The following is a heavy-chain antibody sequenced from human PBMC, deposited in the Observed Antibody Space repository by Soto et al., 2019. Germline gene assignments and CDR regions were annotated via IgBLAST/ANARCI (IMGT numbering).Heavy chain of an antibody. CDR2: IYYSGST. D-gene: IGHD5-12*01. V-gene: IGHV4-31*03. CDR3: ARARLRAVYAFDI. CDR1: GGSVSSGAYY. J-gene: IGHJ3*02. Sequence: SETLSLTCTVSGGSVSSGAYYWTWIRQRPGKGLEWIGYIYYSGSTYYSPSLKSRLSISLDTSKNQFSLRLSSVTAADTAMYYCARARLRAVYAFDIWGNGTSVTVSS.